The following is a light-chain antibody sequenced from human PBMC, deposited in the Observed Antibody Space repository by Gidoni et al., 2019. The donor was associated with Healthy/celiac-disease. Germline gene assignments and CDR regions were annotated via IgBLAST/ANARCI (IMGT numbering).Light chain of an antibody. CDR3: KQYSSYSWT. CDR2: KAS. Sequence: DIQLTQSPPTLSAFVGDRVTITCRASQSIGSWLAWYQQKPGKAPKLLISKASTLESGVPSRFSGSGAGTEFALTISSLQPDDFATYYCKQYSSYSWTFGQGTKVEIK. V-gene: IGKV1-5*03. J-gene: IGKJ1*01. CDR1: QSIGSW.